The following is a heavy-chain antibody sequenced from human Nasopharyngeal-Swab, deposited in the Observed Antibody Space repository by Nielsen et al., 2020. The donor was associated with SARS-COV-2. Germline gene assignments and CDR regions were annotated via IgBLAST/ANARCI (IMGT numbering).Heavy chain of an antibody. Sequence: PGKGLEWIGEINHSGSTNYNPSLKSRVTISVDTSKNQFSLKLSSVTAADTAVYYCARSCRVVTAIRFAFDIWGQGTVVTVSS. V-gene: IGHV4-34*01. CDR2: INHSGST. D-gene: IGHD2-21*02. J-gene: IGHJ3*02. CDR3: ARSCRVVTAIRFAFDI.